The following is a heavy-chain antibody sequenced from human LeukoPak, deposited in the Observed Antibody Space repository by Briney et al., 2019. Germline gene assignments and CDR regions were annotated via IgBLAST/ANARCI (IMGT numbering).Heavy chain of an antibody. Sequence: ASVKVSCKASGYTFTGYYMHWVRQAPGQGLEWMGWFNPNSGGTNYAQKFQGRVTMTRDTSISTAYMELSRLRSDDTAVYYCARDSSSWQPDFDYWGQGTLVTVSS. CDR1: GYTFTGYY. D-gene: IGHD6-13*01. J-gene: IGHJ4*02. V-gene: IGHV1-2*02. CDR3: ARDSSSWQPDFDY. CDR2: FNPNSGGT.